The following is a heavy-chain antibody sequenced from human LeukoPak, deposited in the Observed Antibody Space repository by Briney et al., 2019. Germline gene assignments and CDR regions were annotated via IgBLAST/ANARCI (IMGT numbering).Heavy chain of an antibody. CDR3: ARGGVWSPQNWFDP. V-gene: IGHV1-69*13. J-gene: IGHJ5*02. CDR1: GGTFSSYA. D-gene: IGHD3-3*01. CDR2: IIPIFGTA. Sequence: SVKVSCKASGGTFSSYAISWVRQAPGQGLEWMGGIIPIFGTADYAQKFQGRVTITADESTSTAYMELSSLRSEDTAVYYCARGGVWSPQNWFDPWGQGTLVTVSS.